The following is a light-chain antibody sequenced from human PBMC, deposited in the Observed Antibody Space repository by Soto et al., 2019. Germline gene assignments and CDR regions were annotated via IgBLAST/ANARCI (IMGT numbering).Light chain of an antibody. CDR3: QQSHSAPLT. J-gene: IGKJ4*01. V-gene: IGKV3-20*01. CDR1: QSVSTSY. Sequence: PGDRATLSCRASQSVSTSYLAWYQQKPGQAPRLLIYGASSRATGIPDRFSGSGSGTDFTLTISSLQPEDFAAYYCQQSHSAPLTFGGGTKVDIK. CDR2: GAS.